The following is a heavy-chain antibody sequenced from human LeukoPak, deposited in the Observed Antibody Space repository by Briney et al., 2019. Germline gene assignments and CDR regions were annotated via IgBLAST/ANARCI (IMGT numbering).Heavy chain of an antibody. D-gene: IGHD2-15*01. J-gene: IGHJ4*02. Sequence: SETLSPTCTVSGGSISLYHWSWIRQPPGKGLEWIGHIYYSGSTNYNPSLKSRVTISIDTSKNQFSLKLSSVTAADTAVYYCARGDFSGGYCYDYWGQGTLVTVSS. V-gene: IGHV4-59*01. CDR1: GGSISLYH. CDR3: ARGDFSGGYCYDY. CDR2: IYYSGST.